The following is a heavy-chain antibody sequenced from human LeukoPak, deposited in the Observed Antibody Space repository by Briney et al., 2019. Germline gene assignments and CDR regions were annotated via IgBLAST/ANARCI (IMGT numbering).Heavy chain of an antibody. D-gene: IGHD3-22*01. CDR3: AAHRNYYGSSGITLDY. V-gene: IGHV4-59*08. J-gene: IGHJ4*02. CDR2: IYYSGST. CDR1: GGSISSYY. Sequence: SETLSLTCTVSGGSISSYYWSWIRQPPGKGLEWIGYIYYSGSTNYNPSLKSRVTISVDTSKNQFSLKLSSVTAADTAVYYCAAHRNYYGSSGITLDYWGQGTLVTVSS.